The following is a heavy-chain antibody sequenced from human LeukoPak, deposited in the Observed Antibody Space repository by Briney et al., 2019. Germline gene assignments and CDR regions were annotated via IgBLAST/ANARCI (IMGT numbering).Heavy chain of an antibody. V-gene: IGHV3-23*01. D-gene: IGHD2-21*02. CDR2: ISNNGGYT. CDR3: ARDGAYCGGDCYLGGNYYYGMDV. J-gene: IGHJ6*02. CDR1: GFTFSSSA. Sequence: PGGSLRLSCAASGFTFSSSAMSWVRQAPGKGLEWVSAISNNGGYTYYADSVQGRFTISRDNSKNTLYLQMNSLRAEDTAVYYCARDGAYCGGDCYLGGNYYYGMDVWGQGTTVTVSS.